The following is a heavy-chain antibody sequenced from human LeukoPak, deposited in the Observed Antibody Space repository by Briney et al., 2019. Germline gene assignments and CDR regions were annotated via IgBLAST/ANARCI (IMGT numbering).Heavy chain of an antibody. Sequence: TSETLSLTCTVSGGSIISSSYYWGWIRQPPGKGLEWIGSIYSSGSTYCNPSLKSRRTISVDTSKNQFSLKVSSVTAADTAVYLCVSHAYSSSFDYWGQGTPVTVSS. D-gene: IGHD6-13*01. CDR1: GGSIISSSYY. J-gene: IGHJ4*02. V-gene: IGHV4-39*01. CDR2: IYSSGST. CDR3: VSHAYSSSFDY.